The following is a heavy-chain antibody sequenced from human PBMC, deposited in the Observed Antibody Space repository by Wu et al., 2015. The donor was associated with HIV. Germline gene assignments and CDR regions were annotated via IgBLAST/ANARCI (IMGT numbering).Heavy chain of an antibody. V-gene: IGHV4-38-2*01. J-gene: IGHJ6*03. CDR3: ARGCRNGIYYYYYYYMDV. CDR1: GHSITSGYY. D-gene: IGHD1-1*01. Sequence: QVQLQESGPGAVKTSETVSLTCDVSGHSITSGYYWGWIRQPPGRGLEWIGSVYQSANSEYNPSLKSRVTISVDTSKNQFSLKLSSVTAADTAVYYCARGCRNGIYYYYYYYMDVWGKGTTVTVSS. CDR2: VYQSANS.